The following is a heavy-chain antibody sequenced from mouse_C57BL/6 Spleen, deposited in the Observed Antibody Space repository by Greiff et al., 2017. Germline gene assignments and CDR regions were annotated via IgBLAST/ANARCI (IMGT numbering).Heavy chain of an antibody. Sequence: QVQLQQSGAELVRPGASVTLSCKASGYTFTDYEMHWVKQTPVHGLEWIGAIDPETGGTAYNQKFKGKAILTADKSSSTAYMELRSLTSEDSAVYYCTRGTTAWYFDVWGTGTTVTVSS. CDR2: IDPETGGT. CDR1: GYTFTDYE. CDR3: TRGTTAWYFDV. J-gene: IGHJ1*03. D-gene: IGHD1-2*01. V-gene: IGHV1-15*01.